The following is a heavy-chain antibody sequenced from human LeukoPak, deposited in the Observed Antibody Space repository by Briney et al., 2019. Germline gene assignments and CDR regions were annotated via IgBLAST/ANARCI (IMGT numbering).Heavy chain of an antibody. V-gene: IGHV4-34*12. CDR2: IIDTGST. D-gene: IGHD1-26*01. Sequence: KPSETLSLTCVVYGESFSGYYWTWIRQPPGKGLEWIGEIIDTGSTKYNSSLKSRVTISVDTSKKQISLKLNSVTAADTAVYYCAGIVGPRHDAFDIWGQGTMVTVSS. CDR1: GESFSGYY. J-gene: IGHJ3*02. CDR3: AGIVGPRHDAFDI.